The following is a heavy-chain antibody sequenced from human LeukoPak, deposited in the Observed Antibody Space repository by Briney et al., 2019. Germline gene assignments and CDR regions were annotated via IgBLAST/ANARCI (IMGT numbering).Heavy chain of an antibody. V-gene: IGHV4-59*01. Sequence: SETLSLTCTVSGASISSYYWNWIRQPPGKGLEWIGYIYYSGNTNYNPSLKSRVTMSVDTSKNQFSLKLSSVTAADTAVYYCARDRSYYDSSGFYKYAFDIWGQGTVVTVSS. CDR2: IYYSGNT. D-gene: IGHD3-22*01. CDR1: GASISSYY. CDR3: ARDRSYYDSSGFYKYAFDI. J-gene: IGHJ3*02.